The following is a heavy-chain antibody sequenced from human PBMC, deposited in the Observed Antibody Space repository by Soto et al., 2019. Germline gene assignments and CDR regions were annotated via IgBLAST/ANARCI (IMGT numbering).Heavy chain of an antibody. D-gene: IGHD2-2*01. CDR1: GGSISSGGYS. CDR3: ARGPWRVVLVPGGMDV. CDR2: IYHSGST. J-gene: IGHJ6*02. V-gene: IGHV4-30-2*01. Sequence: QLQLQESGSGLVKPSQTLSLTCAVSGGSISSGGYSWSWIRQPPGKGLEWIGYIYHSGSTYYNPSLKSRVTISVDRSKNQFSLKLSSVTAADTAVYYCARGPWRVVLVPGGMDVWGQGTTVTVSS.